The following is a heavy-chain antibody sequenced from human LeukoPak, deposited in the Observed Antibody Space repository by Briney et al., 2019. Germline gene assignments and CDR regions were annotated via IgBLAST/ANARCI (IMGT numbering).Heavy chain of an antibody. J-gene: IGHJ6*02. CDR3: AKDHQPGGPHDYTYYYYGMDV. CDR2: TSASGGRT. CDR1: GFSFGRYA. Sequence: PGGSLRLSCAASGFSFGRYALNWLRQAPGGGLEWVAATSASGGRTFYADSVKGRFTISRANYQNSLFLKMNGLSAEDTALYYCAKDHQPGGPHDYTYYYYGMDVWGQGHTVPVSS. D-gene: IGHD4-4*01. V-gene: IGHV3-23*01.